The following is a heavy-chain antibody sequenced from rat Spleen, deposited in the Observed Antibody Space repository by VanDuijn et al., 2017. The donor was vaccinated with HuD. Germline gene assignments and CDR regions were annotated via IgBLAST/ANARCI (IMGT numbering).Heavy chain of an antibody. V-gene: IGHV2S63*01. Sequence: VQLKESGPGLVQPSQTLSLTCTVSGFSLMDYSVHWVRQPTGKGLEWMGVIWTGGSTDYNSALKSRLSISRDTSKSQVFLKVKSLKTEDTGIYYCTRNSPYDGGFAYWGQGTLVTVSS. CDR2: IWTGGST. CDR1: GFSLMDYS. J-gene: IGHJ3*01. CDR3: TRNSPYDGGFAY. D-gene: IGHD1-12*02.